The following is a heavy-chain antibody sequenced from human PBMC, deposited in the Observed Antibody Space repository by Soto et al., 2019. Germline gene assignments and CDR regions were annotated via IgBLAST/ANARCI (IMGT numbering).Heavy chain of an antibody. CDR1: GYNYDKYG. CDR3: ARNLPRYCSATSCPFGS. V-gene: IGHV1-18*01. CDR2: INTYYGNT. Sequence: ASVKVSCKASGYNYDKYGSSWVRQAPGQGLEWVGRINTYYGNTDYEQNLQGRVTMTTDTSTSTAYMEVRSLRADDTAVYYCARNLPRYCSATSCPFGSWGQGTLVTVSS. J-gene: IGHJ4*02. D-gene: IGHD2-2*01.